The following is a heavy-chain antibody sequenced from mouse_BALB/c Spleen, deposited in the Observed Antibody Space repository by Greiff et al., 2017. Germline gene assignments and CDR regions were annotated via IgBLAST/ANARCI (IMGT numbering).Heavy chain of an antibody. CDR2: IYPGNVNT. D-gene: IGHD2-14*01. J-gene: IGHJ2*01. CDR1: GYTFTSYY. CDR3: AREGAYYRYFDY. Sequence: QVQLQQSGPELVKPGASVRISCKASGYTFTSYYIHWVKQRPGQGLEWIGWIYPGNVNTKYNEKFKGKATLTADKSSSTAYMQLSSLTSEDSAVYFCAREGAYYRYFDYWGQGTTLTVSS. V-gene: IGHV1S56*01.